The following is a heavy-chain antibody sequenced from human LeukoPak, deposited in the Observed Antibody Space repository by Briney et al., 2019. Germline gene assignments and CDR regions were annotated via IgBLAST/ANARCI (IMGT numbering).Heavy chain of an antibody. D-gene: IGHD3-22*01. CDR2: ISSSSSTI. V-gene: IGHV3-48*01. CDR1: GFTFSSYS. Sequence: PGGSLRLSCAAPGFTFSSYSMLWVRQAPGKGLEWVSYISSSSSTIYYADSVKGRFTISRDNAKNSLYLQMNSLRAEDTAVYYCAKERYYYDSSGFIHWGQGTLVTVSS. CDR3: AKERYYYDSSGFIH. J-gene: IGHJ4*02.